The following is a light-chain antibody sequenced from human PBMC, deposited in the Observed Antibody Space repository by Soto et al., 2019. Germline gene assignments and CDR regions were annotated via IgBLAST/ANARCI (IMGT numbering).Light chain of an antibody. CDR2: AAS. CDR1: QGISSY. Sequence: AIRMTQSPSSLSASTGDRVTITCRASQGISSYLAWYQQKPGKAPKLLIYAASTLQSGVPSRFSGSGSGTDFTLTISCLQSEDFATYYCQQYNSYSPFFGGGTKVDIK. V-gene: IGKV1-8*01. J-gene: IGKJ4*01. CDR3: QQYNSYSPF.